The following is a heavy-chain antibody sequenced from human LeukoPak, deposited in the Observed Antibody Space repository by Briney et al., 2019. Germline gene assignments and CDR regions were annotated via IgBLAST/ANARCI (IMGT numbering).Heavy chain of an antibody. J-gene: IGHJ4*02. Sequence: GGSLRLSCAASGFTFSNYAINWARQAPGKGLEWVSAVSGSGANTYYADSVKGRFTISRDNSKDTLYLQMNRLRVEDTAVYYCANFVAATNYFDYWGQGTLVTVSS. V-gene: IGHV3-23*01. CDR2: VSGSGANT. CDR1: GFTFSNYA. D-gene: IGHD2-15*01. CDR3: ANFVAATNYFDY.